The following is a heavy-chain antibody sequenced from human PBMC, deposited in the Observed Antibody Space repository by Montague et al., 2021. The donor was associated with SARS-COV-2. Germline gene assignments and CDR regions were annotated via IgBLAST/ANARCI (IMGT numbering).Heavy chain of an antibody. CDR2: INHSGST. Sequence: SETLSLTCAVYGGSFSGYYWSWIRQPPGKGLEWIGEINHSGSTKYNPSLKSRVTISVDTSKNQFSLKLSSVTAADTAVYYCARGLQRVVPGALGVGPYYYYDYMDVWGKGTTVTVSS. CDR3: ARGLQRVVPGALGVGPYYYYDYMDV. J-gene: IGHJ6*03. D-gene: IGHD2-2*01. CDR1: GGSFSGYY. V-gene: IGHV4-34*01.